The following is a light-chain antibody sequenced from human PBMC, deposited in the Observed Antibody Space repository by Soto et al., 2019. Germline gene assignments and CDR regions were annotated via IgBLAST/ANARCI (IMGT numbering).Light chain of an antibody. CDR2: GAS. CDR3: QQYGSSPPT. J-gene: IGKJ1*01. Sequence: IVLTQSPGTLSLSPGERTTLSCRASQSISRYLAWYQQKPGQGPRLLIYGASSRATGTPDRFSGSGSGTDFTLTIKRLEPEDFALYYCQQYGSSPPTFGQGTKVGIK. CDR1: QSISRY. V-gene: IGKV3-20*01.